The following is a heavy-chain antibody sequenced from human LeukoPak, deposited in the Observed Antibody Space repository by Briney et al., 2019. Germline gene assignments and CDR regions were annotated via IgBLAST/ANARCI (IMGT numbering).Heavy chain of an antibody. CDR3: ARFGVDYDMDV. V-gene: IGHV4-34*01. J-gene: IGHJ6*02. D-gene: IGHD3-16*01. Sequence: SETLSLTCAVYGGSFSGYYWSWIRQPPGKGLEWIGEINHSGNTNYNPSLKSRVTISVDTSKNQFSLKVSSVTAADTAVYYCARFGVDYDMDVWGQGTTVTVSS. CDR1: GGSFSGYY. CDR2: INHSGNT.